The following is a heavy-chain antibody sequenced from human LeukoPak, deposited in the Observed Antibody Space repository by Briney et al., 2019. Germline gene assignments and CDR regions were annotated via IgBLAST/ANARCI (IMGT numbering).Heavy chain of an antibody. J-gene: IGHJ4*02. D-gene: IGHD1-26*01. CDR3: AKLNVGVPLQYFDS. V-gene: IGHV3-23*01. CDR2: ISGSGGST. CDR1: GVTFSSYA. Sequence: GGSLRLSCAASGVTFSSYALNWVRQAPGKGLEWVSGISGSGGSTYYADSVKGRFTISRDSSKNTLYLQMNSLRAEDTAVYYCAKLNVGVPLQYFDSWGQGTLVTVSS.